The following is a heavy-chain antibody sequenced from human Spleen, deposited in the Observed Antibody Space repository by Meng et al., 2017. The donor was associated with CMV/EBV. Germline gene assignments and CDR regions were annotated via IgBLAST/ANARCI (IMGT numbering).Heavy chain of an antibody. D-gene: IGHD3-10*01. J-gene: IGHJ3*02. V-gene: IGHV5-51*01. CDR2: IYPGDSDT. Sequence: GESLKISCEGSRSSFTSHWVGWVRQMPGKGLEWVGSIYPGDSDTRYSPSLQGHVTISADKSITTAYLQWSSLKASDTAMYYCARGTHYAFDIWGQGTMVTVSS. CDR3: ARGTHYAFDI. CDR1: RSSFTSHW.